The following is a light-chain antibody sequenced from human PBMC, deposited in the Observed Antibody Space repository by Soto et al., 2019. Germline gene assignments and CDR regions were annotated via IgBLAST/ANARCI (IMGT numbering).Light chain of an antibody. CDR1: RSNIGSNT. CDR3: AAWDDSLNVWV. J-gene: IGLJ3*02. Sequence: QSVLTQTPSASGTPGQRITISCSGSRSNIGSNTVNWYQQLTGTAPKLLIYSNNQRTSGVPDRFSGSKSGNSASLAISGLQSEDESDYYCAAWDDSLNVWVFGGGTKLTVL. CDR2: SNN. V-gene: IGLV1-44*01.